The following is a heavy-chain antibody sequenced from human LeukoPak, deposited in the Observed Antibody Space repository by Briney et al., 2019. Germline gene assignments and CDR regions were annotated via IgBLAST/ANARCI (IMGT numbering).Heavy chain of an antibody. Sequence: GGSLRLSCAASGFTVSSNYMSWVRQAPGKGLEWVSVIYSGGSTYYADSVKGRFTISRDDSKNTLYLQMNSLRAEDTAVYYCARDLLNLFIVGATTRYCYYGMDVWGQGTTVTVSS. V-gene: IGHV3-53*01. CDR2: IYSGGST. J-gene: IGHJ6*02. CDR3: ARDLLNLFIVGATTRYCYYGMDV. D-gene: IGHD1-26*01. CDR1: GFTVSSNY.